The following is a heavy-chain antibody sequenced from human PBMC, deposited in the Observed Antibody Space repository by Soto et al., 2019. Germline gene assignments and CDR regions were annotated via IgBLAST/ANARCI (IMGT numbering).Heavy chain of an antibody. D-gene: IGHD3-22*01. Sequence: GESLKISCQGSGYTFTNHWITWVRQMPGKGLEWMGRINPSDSHTNYSPSFQGHVPMSVDKSISTAYLQWSSLKASDSAMYYCACHASCCVSSGYFGNYWGQGTLVTVSS. CDR1: GYTFTNHW. V-gene: IGHV5-10-1*01. J-gene: IGHJ4*02. CDR3: ACHASCCVSSGYFGNY. CDR2: INPSDSHT.